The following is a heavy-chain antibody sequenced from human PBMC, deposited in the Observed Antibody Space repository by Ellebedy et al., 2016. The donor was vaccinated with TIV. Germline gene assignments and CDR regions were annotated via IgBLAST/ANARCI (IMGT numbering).Heavy chain of an antibody. CDR2: IKGDGSLT. CDR3: AKALYCSSTSCFHAFDI. CDR1: GFTFSSYG. Sequence: GESLKISXAASGFTFSSYGMHWVRQAPGKGLEWVANIKGDGSLTHYLDSVKGRFTISRDNPKNSLYLQMNSLRAEDTAVYYCAKALYCSSTSCFHAFDIWGQGTMVTVSS. V-gene: IGHV3-7*02. J-gene: IGHJ3*02. D-gene: IGHD2-2*01.